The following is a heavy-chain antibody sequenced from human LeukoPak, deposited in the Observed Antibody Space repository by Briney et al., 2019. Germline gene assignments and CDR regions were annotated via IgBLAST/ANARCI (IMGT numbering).Heavy chain of an antibody. D-gene: IGHD3-3*01. Sequence: GRSLRLSCEASGFTFSTYGMHWVRQAPGKGLEWVAVIWNDGSNKYYADSVKGRFTTSRDNSKNTLYLQMNSLRVEDTAVYYCAKDYSRDGYYADTFHIWGQGTMVTVSS. CDR3: AKDYSRDGYYADTFHI. V-gene: IGHV3-33*06. J-gene: IGHJ3*02. CDR2: IWNDGSNK. CDR1: GFTFSTYG.